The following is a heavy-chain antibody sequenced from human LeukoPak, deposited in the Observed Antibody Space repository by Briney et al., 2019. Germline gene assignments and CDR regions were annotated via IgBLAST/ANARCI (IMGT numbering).Heavy chain of an antibody. CDR3: ARDPSGWFPEYYFDY. Sequence: ASVKVSCKTSGDNNYYIHWVRQAPGQGLEWMGWINLNSGDTNYVQKFQGRVTMTRDTSINTAYMELSRLTSDDTAVYYCARDPSGWFPEYYFDYWGQGTLVTVSS. D-gene: IGHD6-19*01. J-gene: IGHJ4*02. CDR2: INLNSGDT. V-gene: IGHV1-2*02. CDR1: GDNNYY.